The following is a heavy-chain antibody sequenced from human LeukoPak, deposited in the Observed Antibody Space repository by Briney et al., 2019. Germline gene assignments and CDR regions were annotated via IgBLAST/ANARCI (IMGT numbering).Heavy chain of an antibody. CDR2: IRSKANSYAT. V-gene: IGHV3-73*01. CDR3: TRSGSGSGYV. CDR1: GFTFSGCA. D-gene: IGHD6-19*01. J-gene: IGHJ6*04. Sequence: GGSLRLSCAASGFTFSGCAMHWVRQASGKGLEWVGRIRSKANSYATAYAASVKGRFTISRDDSKNTAYLQMNSLKTEDTAVYYCTRSGSGSGYVWGKGTTVTVSS.